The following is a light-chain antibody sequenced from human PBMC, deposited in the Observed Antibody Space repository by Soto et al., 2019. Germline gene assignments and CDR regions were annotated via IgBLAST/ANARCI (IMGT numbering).Light chain of an antibody. CDR2: DVS. Sequence: QSARTQPASVSGSPGQSITISCTGTSSDVGGYNYVSWYQQHPGKAPKLMIYDVSNRPAGVSNRFSGSTSSDTASLTISGLQAEDEADYYCRSYTGSRTLVVFRVRTQLPVL. CDR3: RSYTGSRTLVV. V-gene: IGLV2-14*01. J-gene: IGLJ2*01. CDR1: SSDVGGYNY.